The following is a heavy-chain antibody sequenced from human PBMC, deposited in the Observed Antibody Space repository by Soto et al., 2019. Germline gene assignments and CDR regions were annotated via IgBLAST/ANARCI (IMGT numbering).Heavy chain of an antibody. CDR2: ISAYNGNT. CDR3: ARQIAVAGTASHYGMDV. J-gene: IGHJ6*02. D-gene: IGHD6-19*01. V-gene: IGHV1-18*01. CDR1: GYTFTSYG. Sequence: QVQLVQSGAEVKKPGASVKVSCKASGYTFTSYGISWVRQAPGQGFEWMGWISAYNGNTNYAQKLQGRVTMTTDTYKSTAYMELRSLRSDDTAVYYCARQIAVAGTASHYGMDVWGQGTTVTVSS.